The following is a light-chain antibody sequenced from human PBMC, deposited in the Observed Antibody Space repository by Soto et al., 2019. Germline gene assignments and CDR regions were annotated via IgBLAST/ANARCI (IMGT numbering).Light chain of an antibody. J-gene: IGLJ1*01. V-gene: IGLV2-14*03. CDR2: DVT. Sequence: QSALTQPASVSGSPGQSISISCSGTSSDVCAFNYVSWYQHHPGKAPQLIIYDVTSRPSGVSNRFSASKSGNTASLTISGLQAEDEADYYCGLYTARNTAVFGTGTKLTVL. CDR3: GLYTARNTAV. CDR1: SSDVCAFNY.